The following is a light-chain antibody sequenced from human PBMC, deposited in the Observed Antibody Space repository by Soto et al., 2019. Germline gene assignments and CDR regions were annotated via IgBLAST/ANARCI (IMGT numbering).Light chain of an antibody. CDR3: QSHDTSLSASV. CDR1: RSNIGAGYA. CDR2: DNT. J-gene: IGLJ2*01. Sequence: QSVLTQPPSVSGAPGQRVTISCTGSRSNIGAGYAVHWYQQLPGTAPKLLIYDNTNRPSGVPDRFSASESGTSASLAITGLQSEDEADYYCQSHDTSLSASVFGGGTKLTVL. V-gene: IGLV1-40*01.